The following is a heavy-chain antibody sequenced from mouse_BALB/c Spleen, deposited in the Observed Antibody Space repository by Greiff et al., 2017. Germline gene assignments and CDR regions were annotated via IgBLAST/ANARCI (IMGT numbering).Heavy chain of an antibody. J-gene: IGHJ3*01. V-gene: IGHV14-3*02. CDR2: IDPANGNT. Sequence: EVQLQQSGAELVKPGASVKLSCTASGFNITDSYMHWVKQRPEQGLEWIGRIDPANGNTKYDPKFQGKATITADTSSNTAYLQLSSLTSEDTAVYCCARSLLRSFAYWGQGTLVTVSA. CDR3: ARSLLRSFAY. D-gene: IGHD1-2*01. CDR1: GFNITDSY.